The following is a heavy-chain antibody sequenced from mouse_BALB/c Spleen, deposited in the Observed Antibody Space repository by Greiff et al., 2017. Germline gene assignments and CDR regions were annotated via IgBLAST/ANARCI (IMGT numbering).Heavy chain of an antibody. CDR2: ISSGSSTI. D-gene: IGHD3-1*01. J-gene: IGHJ4*01. V-gene: IGHV5-17*02. CDR3: ARRWANFYAMDY. CDR1: GFTFSSFG. Sequence: EVMLVESGGGLVQPGGSRKLSCAASGFTFSSFGMHWVRQAPEKGLEWVAYISSGSSTIYYADTVKGRFTISRDNPKNTLFLQMTSLRSEDTAMYYGARRWANFYAMDYWGQGTSVTVSS.